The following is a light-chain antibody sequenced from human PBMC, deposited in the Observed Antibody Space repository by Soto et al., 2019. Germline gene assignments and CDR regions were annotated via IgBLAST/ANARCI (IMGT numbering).Light chain of an antibody. CDR1: SSDVGGYNY. J-gene: IGLJ1*01. CDR2: EVS. Sequence: QSALTQPASVSGSPGQSITISCTGTSSDVGGYNYASWYQQHPGKAPKLMIYEVSNRPSGVSNRFSGSKSGNTASLAISGLQDEDEADYYCSAYTSSKYVFGTGTKVTVL. V-gene: IGLV2-14*01. CDR3: SAYTSSKYV.